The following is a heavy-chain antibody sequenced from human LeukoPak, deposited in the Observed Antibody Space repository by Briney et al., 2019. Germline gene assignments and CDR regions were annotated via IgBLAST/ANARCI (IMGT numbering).Heavy chain of an antibody. CDR2: ISSSGSTI. Sequence: GGFLRLSCAASGFTFSSYEMNWVRQAPGKGLEWVSYISSSGSTIYYADSVKGRFTISRDNARNSLYLQMDSLTAEDTAVYYCARDPYSGSYGSTYYYFMDVWGKGTTVTISS. CDR1: GFTFSSYE. V-gene: IGHV3-48*03. D-gene: IGHD1-26*01. CDR3: ARDPYSGSYGSTYYYFMDV. J-gene: IGHJ6*03.